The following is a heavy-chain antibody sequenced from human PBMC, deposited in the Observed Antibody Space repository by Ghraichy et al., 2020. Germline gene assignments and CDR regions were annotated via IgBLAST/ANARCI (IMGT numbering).Heavy chain of an antibody. D-gene: IGHD2-8*02. V-gene: IGHV3-48*01. J-gene: IGHJ4*02. Sequence: GGSLRLSCAASGFSFSVHAFHWVRQTPGKGLEWLSYITPGSDIIYYADFVKGRFTISRDNAKNSLFLEMDSLGAEDTAVYSCTRALGYWAFDYWGQGALVTVSS. CDR2: ITPGSDII. CDR1: GFSFSVHA. CDR3: TRALGYWAFDY.